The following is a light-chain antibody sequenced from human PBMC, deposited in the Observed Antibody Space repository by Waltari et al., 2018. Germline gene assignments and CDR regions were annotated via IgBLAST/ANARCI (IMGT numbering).Light chain of an antibody. CDR1: RSNVGSNT. CDR2: SNN. V-gene: IGLV1-44*01. J-gene: IGLJ1*01. Sequence: QSVLTQPPSASGTPGQPVTIPCSGSRSNVGSNTVNWFQQVPGTAPKLLIYSNNQRPSGVPDRFSGSKSGPSASLAISGLQSEDEADYYCAAWDDSLNAYVFGTGTQVPVL. CDR3: AAWDDSLNAYV.